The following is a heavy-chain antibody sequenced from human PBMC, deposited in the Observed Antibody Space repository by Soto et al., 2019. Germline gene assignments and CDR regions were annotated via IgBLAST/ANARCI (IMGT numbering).Heavy chain of an antibody. Sequence: LRLSCAASGFTFSSYAMHWVRQAPGKGLEWVAVISYDGSNKYYADSVKGRFTISRDNSKNTLYLQMNSLRAEDTAVYYCARDSRDGYSSSWYYYYYYGMDVWGQGTTVTVSS. D-gene: IGHD6-13*01. V-gene: IGHV3-30-3*01. J-gene: IGHJ6*02. CDR1: GFTFSSYA. CDR2: ISYDGSNK. CDR3: ARDSRDGYSSSWYYYYYYGMDV.